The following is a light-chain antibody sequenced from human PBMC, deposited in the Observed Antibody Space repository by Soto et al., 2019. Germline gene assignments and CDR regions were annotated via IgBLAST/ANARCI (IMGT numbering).Light chain of an antibody. CDR3: SSYRSGGTFV. CDR2: NVN. V-gene: IGLV2-18*02. Sequence: QSALIQPPSVSGSPGQSVTISCAGTSSDVGSYDYVSWYQQHPGTVPKPMIYNVNSRPSGVSNRFSGSKSGNTASLTISGLQAEDEADYYCSSYRSGGTFVFGSGTKLTVL. J-gene: IGLJ1*01. CDR1: SSDVGSYDY.